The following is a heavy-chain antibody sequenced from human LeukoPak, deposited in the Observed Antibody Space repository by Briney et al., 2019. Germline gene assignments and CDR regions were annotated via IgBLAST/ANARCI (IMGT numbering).Heavy chain of an antibody. J-gene: IGHJ4*02. CDR2: IDYDGSTT. Sequence: QPGGSLRLSCAASGFSLSTFWMHWVRQAPGKGLVWVSRIDYDGSTTTYADSVKGRFTISRDNSKNTLYLYVNSLRPDDSAVYYCVKDNPLDYWGQGTLVIVSS. CDR1: GFSLSTFW. D-gene: IGHD2-15*01. CDR3: VKDNPLDY. V-gene: IGHV3-74*01.